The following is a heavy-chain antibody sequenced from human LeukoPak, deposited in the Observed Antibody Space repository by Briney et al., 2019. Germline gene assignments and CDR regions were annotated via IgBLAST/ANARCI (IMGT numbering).Heavy chain of an antibody. D-gene: IGHD6-19*01. V-gene: IGHV1-8*01. CDR3: ARGGYSSGWYLSDYYYYYGMDV. CDR1: GYTLTRYD. CDR2: MNPNSGNT. J-gene: IGHJ6*01. Sequence: AAETVSCKASGYTLTRYDINWVRQATRQGLEGMGWMNPNSGNTGYAQKFQGRVTMTSNTSISTAYMELSSLGSEDTAVYYCARGGYSSGWYLSDYYYYYGMDVLGQGTTVTVSS.